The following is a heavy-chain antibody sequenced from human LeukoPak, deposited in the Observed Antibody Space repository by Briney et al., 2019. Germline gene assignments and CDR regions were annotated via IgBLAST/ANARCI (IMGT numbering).Heavy chain of an antibody. CDR1: GGSISSGDYY. J-gene: IGHJ4*02. V-gene: IGHV4-30-4*01. Sequence: TLSLTCPVSGGSISSGDYYWSWIRQPPGKGLEWIGYIYYSGSTYYNPSLKSRVTISVDTSKNQFSLKLSSVTAADTAVYYCARGRDYYGSAYWGQGTLVTVSS. CDR3: ARGRDYYGSAY. CDR2: IYYSGST. D-gene: IGHD3-10*01.